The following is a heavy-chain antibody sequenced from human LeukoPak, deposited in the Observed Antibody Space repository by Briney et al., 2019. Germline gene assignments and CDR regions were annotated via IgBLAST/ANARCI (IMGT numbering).Heavy chain of an antibody. CDR1: GFTFSSYE. V-gene: IGHV3-48*03. CDR2: ISSSGSTI. Sequence: HSGGSLRLSCAASGFTFSSYEMNWVRQAPGKGLEWVSYISSSGSTIYYADSVKGRFTISRDNAKNSLYQQMNSLRAEDTAVYYCARGEEVVVVAATGLAFDIWGQGTMVTVSS. J-gene: IGHJ3*02. D-gene: IGHD2-15*01. CDR3: ARGEEVVVVAATGLAFDI.